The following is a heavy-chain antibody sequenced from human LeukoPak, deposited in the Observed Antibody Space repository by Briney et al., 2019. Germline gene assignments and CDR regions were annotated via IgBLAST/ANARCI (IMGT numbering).Heavy chain of an antibody. CDR2: ISSSSGTI. CDR1: GFTFSDYY. D-gene: IGHD3-10*02. J-gene: IGHJ4*02. CDR3: ANIDYV. V-gene: IGHV3-11*01. Sequence: GGSLRLSCAASGFTFSDYYMNWIRQSPEKGLEWVSYISSSSGTIYYADSAKDRFTSSRDNAKNSLYLQMNSLRAEDTAVYYCANIDYVWGQGTLVTVSS.